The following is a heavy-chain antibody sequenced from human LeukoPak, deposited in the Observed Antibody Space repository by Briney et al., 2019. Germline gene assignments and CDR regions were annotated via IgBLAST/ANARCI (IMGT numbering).Heavy chain of an antibody. V-gene: IGHV4-34*01. CDR1: GGSFSGYY. CDR2: INYSGTT. Sequence: SETLSLTCAVYGGSFSGYYWSWIRQPPGKGLEWIGEINYSGTTNYKPSLKSQVTLSVDTSKNQFSLKLRSVTAAGTAVYYCARWHIVVVTAMVDPFDIWGQGTMVTVS. J-gene: IGHJ3*02. D-gene: IGHD2-21*02. CDR3: ARWHIVVVTAMVDPFDI.